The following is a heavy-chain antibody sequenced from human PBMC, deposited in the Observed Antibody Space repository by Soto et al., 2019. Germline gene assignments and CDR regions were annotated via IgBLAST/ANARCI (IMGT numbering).Heavy chain of an antibody. J-gene: IGHJ4*02. CDR2: ISENGDRQ. D-gene: IGHD4-17*01. CDR3: ARRLATTVSALGY. V-gene: IGHV3-30-3*01. Sequence: PGGALRLSCEASGFTFTSSSFHWVRQAPGKGLEWVAVISENGDRQYSTESVRGRFLISRDSSKNTVYLQMNSLRPEDTGVYFCARRLATTVSALGYWGQGALVTVSS. CDR1: GFTFTSSS.